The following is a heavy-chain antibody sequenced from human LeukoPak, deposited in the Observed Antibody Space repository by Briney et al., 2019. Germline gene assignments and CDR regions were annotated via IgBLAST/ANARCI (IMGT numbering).Heavy chain of an antibody. Sequence: GGSLRLSCAASGFTLTDYNMPWVRQAPGRGLEYVAFIQYDGTVEYYADSVKGRLTMSRDKSKNTLYLHVNSLRREDTAVYFCGRGAAVAVDHWGQGTLVSVSS. CDR3: GRGAAVAVDH. V-gene: IGHV3-30*02. CDR2: IQYDGTVE. J-gene: IGHJ4*02. CDR1: GFTLTDYN. D-gene: IGHD6-19*01.